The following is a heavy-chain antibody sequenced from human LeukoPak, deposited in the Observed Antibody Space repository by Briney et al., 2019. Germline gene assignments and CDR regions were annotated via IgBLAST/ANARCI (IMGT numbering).Heavy chain of an antibody. V-gene: IGHV3-30*02. Sequence: SGGSLRLSCAASGFTFSSYGMHWVRQAPGKGLEWVAFIRYDGSNKYYADSVKGRFTISRDNSKNTLYLQMNSLRAEDTAVYYCAKDPLYSSSRGDAFDIWGQGTMVTVSS. CDR1: GFTFSSYG. J-gene: IGHJ3*02. CDR3: AKDPLYSSSRGDAFDI. CDR2: IRYDGSNK. D-gene: IGHD6-6*01.